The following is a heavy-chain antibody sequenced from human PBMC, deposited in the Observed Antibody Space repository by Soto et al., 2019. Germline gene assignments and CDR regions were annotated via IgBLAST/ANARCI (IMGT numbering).Heavy chain of an antibody. D-gene: IGHD3-16*01. CDR2: ISSRSSYI. CDR1: GFTFSSYS. V-gene: IGHV3-21*01. Sequence: GGSLRLSCAASGFTFSSYSMHCVRQAPGKGLERVSSISSRSSYIYYADSVKGRFTISRDNATNSLYLQMNSLRAEDTAVYYGARVGYYDYVWRSSRSKSAFHKWAQGPMVTGS. CDR3: ARVGYYDYVWRSSRSKSAFHK. J-gene: IGHJ3*01.